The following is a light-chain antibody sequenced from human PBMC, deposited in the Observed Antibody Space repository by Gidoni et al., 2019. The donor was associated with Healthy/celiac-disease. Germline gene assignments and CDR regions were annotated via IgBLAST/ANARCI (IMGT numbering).Light chain of an antibody. CDR3: AAWDDSLNAQV. CDR2: SNN. Sequence: QPVPTQPPSASGTPGQRVTISCSGSSSNIGSNTVNWYQQPPGTAPKLLIYSNNQRPSWVPDRFSGSKSGTSASLAISGLQSEDEADYYCAAWDDSLNAQVFETGTKVTVL. V-gene: IGLV1-44*01. CDR1: SSNIGSNT. J-gene: IGLJ1*01.